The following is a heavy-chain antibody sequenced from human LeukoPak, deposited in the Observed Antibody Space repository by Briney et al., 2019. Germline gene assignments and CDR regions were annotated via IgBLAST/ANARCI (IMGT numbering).Heavy chain of an antibody. Sequence: TGGSLRLSCSASGFTFRRHNMHWVRQAPGKGLEWVAVIAYDGKSKFFADSVKGRFTISRDNSKNTLFLQMKSLRPEDTAAYYCAREMGDQYFDSTGYFFSAFDFWGQGTTVVVSS. J-gene: IGHJ3*01. CDR3: AREMGDQYFDSTGYFFSAFDF. CDR1: GFTFRRHN. V-gene: IGHV3-30*01. D-gene: IGHD2/OR15-2a*01. CDR2: IAYDGKSK.